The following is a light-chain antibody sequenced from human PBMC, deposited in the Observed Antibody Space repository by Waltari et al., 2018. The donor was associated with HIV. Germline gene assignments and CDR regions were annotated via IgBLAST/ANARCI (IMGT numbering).Light chain of an antibody. V-gene: IGLV2-11*01. CDR2: DVS. J-gene: IGLJ3*02. CDR3: CSYAGNYTLV. CDR1: RRDVGGYNS. Sequence: QSALTQPRSVFGSSGQLVTISCTGTRRDVGGYNSVSWYQQHPSKAPKFMIYDVSKRPSGVPDRFSGSKSGNTASLTISGLQAEDEADYYCCSYAGNYTLVFGGGTKLTVL.